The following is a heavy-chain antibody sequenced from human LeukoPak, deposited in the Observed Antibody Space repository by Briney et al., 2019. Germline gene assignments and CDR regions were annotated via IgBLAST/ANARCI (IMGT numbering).Heavy chain of an antibody. CDR1: GFTFSSYG. J-gene: IGHJ6*03. Sequence: PGGSLRLSCAASGFTFSSYGMYWVRQAPGKGLEWVAFIRYDGSNKYYADSVKGRFTVSRDNSKNTLYLQMKSLRAEDTAVYYCAKGGGYEAQYYYYYLDVWGEGTTVTISS. CDR3: AKGGGYEAQYYYYYLDV. V-gene: IGHV3-30*02. D-gene: IGHD5-12*01. CDR2: IRYDGSNK.